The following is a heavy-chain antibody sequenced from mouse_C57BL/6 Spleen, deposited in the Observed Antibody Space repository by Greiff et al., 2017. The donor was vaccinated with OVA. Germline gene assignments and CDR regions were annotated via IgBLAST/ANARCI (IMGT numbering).Heavy chain of an antibody. CDR3: TRGSGYYAMDY. Sequence: EVQVVESGGGLVQPGGSMKLSCAASGFTFSDAWMDWVRQSPEKGLEWVAEIRNKANNHATYYAESVKGRFTISRDDSKSSVYLQMNSLRAEDTGIYYCTRGSGYYAMDYWGQGTSVTVSS. V-gene: IGHV6-6*01. D-gene: IGHD3-2*02. J-gene: IGHJ4*01. CDR1: GFTFSDAW. CDR2: IRNKANNHAT.